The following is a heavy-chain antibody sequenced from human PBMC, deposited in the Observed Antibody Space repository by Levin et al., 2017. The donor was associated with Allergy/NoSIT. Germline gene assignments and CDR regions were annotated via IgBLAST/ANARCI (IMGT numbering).Heavy chain of an antibody. V-gene: IGHV3-30-3*01. Sequence: GESLKISCAASGFTFSSYAMHWVRQAPGKGLEWVAVISYDGSNKYYADSVKGRFTISRDNSKNTLYLQMNSLRAEDTAVYYCASAYDFWSGRINWGQGTLVTVSS. CDR3: ASAYDFWSGRIN. J-gene: IGHJ4*02. CDR2: ISYDGSNK. CDR1: GFTFSSYA. D-gene: IGHD3-3*01.